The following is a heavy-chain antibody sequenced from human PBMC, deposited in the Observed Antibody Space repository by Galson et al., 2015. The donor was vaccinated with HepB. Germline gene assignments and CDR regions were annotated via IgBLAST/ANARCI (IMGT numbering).Heavy chain of an antibody. J-gene: IGHJ4*02. D-gene: IGHD3-10*01. V-gene: IGHV1-18*04. CDR1: GYTFTSYG. CDR2: ISAYNGNT. Sequence: SVKVSCKASGYTFTSYGISWVRQAPGQGLEWMGWISAYNGNTNYAQKLQGRVTMTTDTSTSTAYMELRGLRSDDTAVYYCARPYYGSGSYYNDYWGQGTLVTVSS. CDR3: ARPYYGSGSYYNDY.